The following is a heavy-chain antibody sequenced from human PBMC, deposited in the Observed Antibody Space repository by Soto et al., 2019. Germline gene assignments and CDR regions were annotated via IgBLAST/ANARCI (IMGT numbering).Heavy chain of an antibody. J-gene: IGHJ4*02. CDR2: IYTSGST. D-gene: IGHD6-13*01. V-gene: IGHV4-4*07. Sequence: SETLSLTSTVSAGSISSYYWSWIRQPAGKGLEWIGRIYTSGSTNYNPSLKSRVTMSVDTSKNQFSLKLSSVTAADTAVYYCARGTEDSSSWYNYFDYWGQGTLVTVSS. CDR1: AGSISSYY. CDR3: ARGTEDSSSWYNYFDY.